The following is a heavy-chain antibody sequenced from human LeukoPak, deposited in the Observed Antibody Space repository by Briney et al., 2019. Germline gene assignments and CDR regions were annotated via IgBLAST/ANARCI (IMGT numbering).Heavy chain of an antibody. Sequence: ASVKVSCKVSGYTLTELSMHWVRQAPGQGLEWMGIINPSGGSTSYAQKFQGRVTMTRDMSTSTVYMELSSLRSEDTAVYYCARDLKLVYCSSTSCYPVVGAFDIWGQGTMVTVSS. V-gene: IGHV1-46*01. J-gene: IGHJ3*02. D-gene: IGHD2-2*01. CDR1: GYTLTELS. CDR3: ARDLKLVYCSSTSCYPVVGAFDI. CDR2: INPSGGST.